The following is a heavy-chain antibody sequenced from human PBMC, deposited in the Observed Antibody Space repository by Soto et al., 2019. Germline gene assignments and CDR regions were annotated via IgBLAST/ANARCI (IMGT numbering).Heavy chain of an antibody. Sequence: EVQLEESGGGLVQPGGSLRLSCAASGVTFRSYWMTWVRQAPGKGLEWVANIKEDGSEKYYVDSVKDRFTISRDNAKNSVCLQMDSLRAEDTAVYYCARGYHYHIYWGQGTLVTVSS. J-gene: IGHJ4*02. CDR2: IKEDGSEK. CDR3: ARGYHYHIY. D-gene: IGHD2-2*01. V-gene: IGHV3-7*04. CDR1: GVTFRSYW.